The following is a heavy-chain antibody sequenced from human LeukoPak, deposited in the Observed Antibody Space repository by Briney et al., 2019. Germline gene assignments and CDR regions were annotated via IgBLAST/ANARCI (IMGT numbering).Heavy chain of an antibody. Sequence: SETLSLTCTVSGGSISSSSSYWGWIRQPPGKGLEWIGSIYYSGSTYYNPSLKSRVTISVDTSKNQFSLKLSSVTAADTAVYYCARHFSYYYDSSGYYFGYFDYWGQGTLVTVSS. J-gene: IGHJ4*02. V-gene: IGHV4-39*01. CDR3: ARHFSYYYDSSGYYFGYFDY. D-gene: IGHD3-22*01. CDR1: GGSISSSSSY. CDR2: IYYSGST.